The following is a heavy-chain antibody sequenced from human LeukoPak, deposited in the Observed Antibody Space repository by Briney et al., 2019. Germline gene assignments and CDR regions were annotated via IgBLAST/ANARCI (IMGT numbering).Heavy chain of an antibody. CDR3: VRVGPPQSSLYYFDY. D-gene: IGHD4-11*01. V-gene: IGHV3-48*03. Sequence: GGSLRLSCAASGFTFSSYEMNWVRQAPGKGLEWVSYITSSGSTIYYADSVKGRFTISRDNAKNSLYLQMNSLTAEDTAVYYCVRVGPPQSSLYYFDYWGQGTLVTVSS. J-gene: IGHJ4*02. CDR1: GFTFSSYE. CDR2: ITSSGSTI.